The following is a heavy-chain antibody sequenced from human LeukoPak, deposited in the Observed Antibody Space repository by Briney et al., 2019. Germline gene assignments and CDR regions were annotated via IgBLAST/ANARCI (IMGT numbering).Heavy chain of an antibody. J-gene: IGHJ3*02. V-gene: IGHV4-39*07. CDR1: GGSISSSAYY. CDR2: IYYSGTT. CDR3: AREVFSTTRYAFDI. D-gene: IGHD2-2*01. Sequence: SETLSLTCTVSGGSISSSAYYWGWIRQPPGKGLEWIGSIYYSGTTYYNPSLKSRVTISVDTSKNQFSLKLSSVTAADTAVYYCAREVFSTTRYAFDIWGQGTMVTVSS.